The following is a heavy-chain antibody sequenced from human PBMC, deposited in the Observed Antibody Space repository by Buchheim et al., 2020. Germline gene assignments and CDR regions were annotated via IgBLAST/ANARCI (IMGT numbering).Heavy chain of an antibody. CDR3: ARDRPYSSGWREGNWYFDL. Sequence: EVQLVESGGGLVQPGGSLRLSCAASGFTFSSYWMSWVRQAPGKGLEWVANIKQDGSEKYYVDSVKGRFTLSRDNAKNSLYLQMNSLRAEDKAVYYCARDRPYSSGWREGNWYFDLWGRGTL. CDR1: GFTFSSYW. CDR2: IKQDGSEK. V-gene: IGHV3-7*01. D-gene: IGHD6-19*01. J-gene: IGHJ2*01.